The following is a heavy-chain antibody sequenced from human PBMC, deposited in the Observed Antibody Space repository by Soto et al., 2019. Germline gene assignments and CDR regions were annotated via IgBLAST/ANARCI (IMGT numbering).Heavy chain of an antibody. D-gene: IGHD4-17*01. V-gene: IGHV3-30*18. Sequence: ESGGGVVQPGRSLRLSCAAAGFTFSNYGMHWVRQAPGKGLEGVAVISYDGSNKYYADSVKGRFTISRDNSKNTLYLQMNSLRAEDTAVYYCAKMGFTTVTTDPTLDYWGQGTLVTVSS. J-gene: IGHJ4*02. CDR2: ISYDGSNK. CDR3: AKMGFTTVTTDPTLDY. CDR1: GFTFSNYG.